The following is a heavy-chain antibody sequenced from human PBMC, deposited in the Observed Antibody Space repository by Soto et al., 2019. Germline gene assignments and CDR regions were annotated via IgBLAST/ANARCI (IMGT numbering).Heavy chain of an antibody. D-gene: IGHD6-19*01. CDR1: GVPFSSYA. CDR2: IIPIFGTA. Sequence: QVQLVQSGAEVKKPGSSVKVSCKASGVPFSSYAISWVRQAPGQGLEWMGGIIPIFGTANYAQKFQGRVTITADESITTAYLEVSSLTSEDTAMYYCARGSHSPGIAVAGYYYWGQGTLVTVSS. CDR3: ARGSHSPGIAVAGYYY. V-gene: IGHV1-69*01. J-gene: IGHJ4*02.